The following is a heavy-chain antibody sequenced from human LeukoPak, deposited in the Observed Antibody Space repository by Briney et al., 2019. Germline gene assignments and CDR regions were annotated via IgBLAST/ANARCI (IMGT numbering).Heavy chain of an antibody. Sequence: SETLSVTCTVSGGSISSGDYYWSWIRQPPGKGLEWIGYIYYSGSTYYNPSLKSRVTISVDTSKNQFSLKLSSVTAADTAVYYCARGGDFRSGYLDYWGQGTLVTVSS. CDR2: IYYSGST. J-gene: IGHJ4*02. D-gene: IGHD3-3*01. CDR1: GGSISSGDYY. CDR3: ARGGDFRSGYLDY. V-gene: IGHV4-30-4*01.